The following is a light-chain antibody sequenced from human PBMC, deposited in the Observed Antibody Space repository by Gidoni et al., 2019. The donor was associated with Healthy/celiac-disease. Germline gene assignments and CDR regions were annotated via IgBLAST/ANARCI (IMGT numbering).Light chain of an antibody. J-gene: IGKJ1*01. V-gene: IGKV2-28*01. CDR1: QSLLHSNGYNY. CDR3: MQALQTPKT. Sequence: DIVITQSPLSLPVTPGEPASIYCRSSQSLLHSNGYNYLDWYLQKPGQSPQLLIYLGSNRASGVPDRFSGSGSGTDFTLKISRVEAEDVGVDYCMQALQTPKTFGQGTKVEIK. CDR2: LGS.